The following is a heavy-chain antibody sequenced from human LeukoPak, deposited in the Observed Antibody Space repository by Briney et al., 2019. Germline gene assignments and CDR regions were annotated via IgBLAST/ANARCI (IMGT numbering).Heavy chain of an antibody. CDR2: IFHTGST. Sequence: SQTLSLTCTVSGGSISSGDYYWSWIRQPPGKGLEWIGYIFHTGSTNYNPSLKSRLTISVDTSRNQFSLRLSSVTAADTAVYYCARHQHAGREHYYGIDVWGQGTTVSVSS. J-gene: IGHJ6*02. CDR3: ARHQHAGREHYYGIDV. CDR1: GGSISSGDYY. V-gene: IGHV4-30-4*01. D-gene: IGHD1-26*01.